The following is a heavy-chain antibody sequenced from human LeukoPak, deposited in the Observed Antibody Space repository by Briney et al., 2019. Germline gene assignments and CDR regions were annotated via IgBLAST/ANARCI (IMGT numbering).Heavy chain of an antibody. Sequence: SETLSLTCAVYGESFSAYYWSWIRQAPGRTLEWIGEIHHSGTTNYNPSLKSRVTISVDTSKNQFSLKLSSVTAADTAVYYCGGGALTTMVRGVIPYWGQGTLVTVSS. D-gene: IGHD3-10*01. J-gene: IGHJ4*02. CDR3: GGGALTTMVRGVIPY. CDR1: GESFSAYY. V-gene: IGHV4-34*01. CDR2: IHHSGTT.